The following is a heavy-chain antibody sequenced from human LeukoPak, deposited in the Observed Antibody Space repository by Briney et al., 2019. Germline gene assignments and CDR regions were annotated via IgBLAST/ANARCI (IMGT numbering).Heavy chain of an antibody. CDR1: GYTLTELS. CDR2: FDPEDGET. V-gene: IGHV1-24*01. J-gene: IGHJ4*02. Sequence: ASVKVSCKVSGYTLTELSMHWVRQAPGKGLEWMGGFDPEDGETIYAQKLQGRVTMTEDTSTDTAYMELSSLRSEDTAVYYCATVYYYGSGSYYNPLDYCGQGTLVTVSS. D-gene: IGHD3-10*01. CDR3: ATVYYYGSGSYYNPLDY.